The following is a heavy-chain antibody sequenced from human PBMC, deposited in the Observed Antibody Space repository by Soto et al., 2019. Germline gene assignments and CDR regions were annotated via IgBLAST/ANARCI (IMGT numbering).Heavy chain of an antibody. Sequence: LGESLKISCKGSGYSFTSYWISWVRQMPGKGLEWMGRIDPSDSYTNYSPSFQGHVTISADKSISTAYLQWSSLKASDTAMYYCARIIQSVSHYGMDVWGQGTTVTVSS. D-gene: IGHD3-3*01. CDR1: GYSFTSYW. CDR3: ARIIQSVSHYGMDV. J-gene: IGHJ6*02. V-gene: IGHV5-10-1*01. CDR2: IDPSDSYT.